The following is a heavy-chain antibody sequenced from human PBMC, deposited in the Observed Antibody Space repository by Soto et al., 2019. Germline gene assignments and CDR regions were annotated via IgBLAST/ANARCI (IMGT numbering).Heavy chain of an antibody. CDR1: GGSISSGDYY. Sequence: QVQLQESGPGLVKPSQTLSLTCTVSGGSISSGDYYWSWIRQPPGRGLEWIGYLYYRGSTYYNPSLTSRVAISVDTSKNQFSLKLSSVTAADTAVYYCARERPDGARLDPWGQGTLVTVSS. V-gene: IGHV4-30-4*01. D-gene: IGHD6-6*01. CDR2: LYYRGST. CDR3: ARERPDGARLDP. J-gene: IGHJ5*02.